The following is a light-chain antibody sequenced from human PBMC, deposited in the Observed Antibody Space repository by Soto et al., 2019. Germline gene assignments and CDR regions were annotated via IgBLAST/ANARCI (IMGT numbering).Light chain of an antibody. J-gene: IGKJ1*01. CDR2: GAS. Sequence: EIVLTQSPGTLSLSPGERATLSCRASQSVTSSYLAWYQQKPGQAPRLLIYGASSRATGIPDRLSGSGSGTDFTLIISRLEPEDFAVYYCQHYGSSPGTFGQGTKVEIK. V-gene: IGKV3-20*01. CDR3: QHYGSSPGT. CDR1: QSVTSSY.